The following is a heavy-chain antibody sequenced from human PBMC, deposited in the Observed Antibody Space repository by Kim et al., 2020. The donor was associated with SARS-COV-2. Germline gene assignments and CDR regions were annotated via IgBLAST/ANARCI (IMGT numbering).Heavy chain of an antibody. CDR2: INPSGGRT. D-gene: IGHD1-1*01. Sequence: ASVKVSCKASGYTFTSYYMHWVRQAPGQGLEWMGIINPSGGRTSNAQRFQGKVPMPRDTSTSTVYMELSSLRSEAPAVYYCARWAIGTGTHTLGEKAVGGMDVWGQGTTVTVSS. CDR3: ARWAIGTGTHTLGEKAVGGMDV. CDR1: GYTFTSYY. V-gene: IGHV1-46*01. J-gene: IGHJ6*02.